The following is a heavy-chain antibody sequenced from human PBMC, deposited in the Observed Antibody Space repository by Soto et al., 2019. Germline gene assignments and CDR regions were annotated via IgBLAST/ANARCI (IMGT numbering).Heavy chain of an antibody. Sequence: PWGSLRLSCAGSGFTLNSYTMNWVRQAPGKGLEWVSYLSISRSTIYYADSVKGRFTISRDDAKNSLYLQMNSLRDDDTAVYFCVRGRSDSRMDVWGQGTTVTV. V-gene: IGHV3-48*02. CDR2: LSISRSTI. CDR1: GFTLNSYT. CDR3: VRGRSDSRMDV. J-gene: IGHJ6*02.